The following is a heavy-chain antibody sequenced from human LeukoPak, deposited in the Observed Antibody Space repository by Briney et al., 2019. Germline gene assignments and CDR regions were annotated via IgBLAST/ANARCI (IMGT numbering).Heavy chain of an antibody. Sequence: SETLSLTCAVSGYSISSGYYWGWIRQPPGKGLEWIGSIYHSGSTYYNPSLKSRVTISVDTSKNRFSLKLSSVTAADTAVYYCARRSFLDYWGQGTLVTVSS. D-gene: IGHD2/OR15-2a*01. V-gene: IGHV4-38-2*01. CDR3: ARRSFLDY. CDR2: IYHSGST. J-gene: IGHJ4*02. CDR1: GYSISSGYY.